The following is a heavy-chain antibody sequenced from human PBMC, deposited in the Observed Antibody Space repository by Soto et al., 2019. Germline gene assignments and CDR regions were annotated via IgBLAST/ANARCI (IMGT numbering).Heavy chain of an antibody. CDR2: IYYSGST. J-gene: IGHJ3*02. V-gene: IGHV4-31*03. Sequence: PSETLSLTCTVSGGSISSGGYYWSWIRQHPGKGLEWIGYIYYSGSTYYNPSLKSRVTISVDTSKNQFSLKLSSVTAADTAVYYCARDVRLWFGELREADAFDIWGQGTTVTVSS. D-gene: IGHD3-10*01. CDR3: ARDVRLWFGELREADAFDI. CDR1: GGSISSGGYY.